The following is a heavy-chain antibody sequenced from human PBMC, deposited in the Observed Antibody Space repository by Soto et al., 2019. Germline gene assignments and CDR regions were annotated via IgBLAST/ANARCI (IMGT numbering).Heavy chain of an antibody. CDR3: ARPGLRVWYDH. CDR1: GFSFSTYW. CDR2: IKEDGSAG. J-gene: IGHJ4*01. Sequence: EVQLVESGGGLVQPGGSLRLSCVASGFSFSTYWMSWVRQVPGTGLEWVANIKEDGSAGYYVDSVKGRFTISRDNAKNSLFLQMNSLRGDDPAVYYGARPGLRVWYDHWCHGNLVTV. D-gene: IGHD3-16*01. V-gene: IGHV3-7*01.